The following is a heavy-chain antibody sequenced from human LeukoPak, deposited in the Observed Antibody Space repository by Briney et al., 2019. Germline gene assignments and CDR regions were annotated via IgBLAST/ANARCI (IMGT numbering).Heavy chain of an antibody. CDR2: ITPIFGTA. V-gene: IGHV1-69*05. CDR3: ARVVDGDYGPYFDY. D-gene: IGHD4-17*01. CDR1: GGTFSSYA. J-gene: IGHJ4*02. Sequence: SVRVSCKASGGTFSSYAISWVRQAPGQGLEWMGRITPIFGTANYAQKFQGRVTITTDESTSTAYMELSSLRSEDTAVYYCARVVDGDYGPYFDYWGQGTLVTVSS.